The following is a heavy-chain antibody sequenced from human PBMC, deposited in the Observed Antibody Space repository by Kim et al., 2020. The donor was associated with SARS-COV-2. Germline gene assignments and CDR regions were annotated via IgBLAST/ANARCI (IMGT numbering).Heavy chain of an antibody. CDR3: AKGHPGGYSRGAFDY. Sequence: GGSLRLSCAASGFTFSSYAMHWVRQAPGKGLEWVAVIWYDGSNKYYADSVKGRFTISRDNSKNTLYLQMNSLRAEDTAVYYCAKGHPGGYSRGAFDYWGQGTLVTVSS. CDR2: IWYDGSNK. CDR1: GFTFSSYA. J-gene: IGHJ4*02. V-gene: IGHV3-33*06. D-gene: IGHD5-18*01.